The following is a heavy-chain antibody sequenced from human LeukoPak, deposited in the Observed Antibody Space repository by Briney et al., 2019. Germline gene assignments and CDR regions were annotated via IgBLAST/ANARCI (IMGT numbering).Heavy chain of an antibody. CDR1: GFIFSSFG. J-gene: IGHJ5*02. CDR2: IWYDASDR. D-gene: IGHD5-24*01. V-gene: IGHV3-33*01. Sequence: PGGSLRLSCAASGFIFSSFGMHGVRQAPGKGLECVAVIWYDASDRYYADSVKGRFIISRDNSKNTLFLQMNSLREDDTAVYYCVRGVGVSRFNYFDPWGQGTLVVVSS. CDR3: VRGVGVSRFNYFDP.